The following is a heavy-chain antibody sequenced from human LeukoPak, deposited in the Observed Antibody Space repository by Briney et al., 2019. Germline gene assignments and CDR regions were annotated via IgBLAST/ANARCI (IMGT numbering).Heavy chain of an antibody. CDR2: IYYSGNT. CDR3: ASRPESAAYFDY. V-gene: IGHV4-30-4*01. Sequence: SQTLSLTCTVSGGSIRSGDYYWSWIRQPPGRDLEFIGYIYYSGNTYYDPSLKSRVTISVDTSKNQFSLKLSSVTAADTAVYYCASRPESAAYFDYWGQGTLVTVSS. J-gene: IGHJ4*02. D-gene: IGHD6-13*01. CDR1: GGSIRSGDYY.